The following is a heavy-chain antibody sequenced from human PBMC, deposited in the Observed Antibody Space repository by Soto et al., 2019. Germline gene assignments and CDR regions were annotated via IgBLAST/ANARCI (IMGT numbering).Heavy chain of an antibody. CDR1: GGTFSSYA. J-gene: IGHJ5*02. CDR2: IIPIFGTA. V-gene: IGHV1-69*13. CDR3: ARAPYSYGINLFDP. D-gene: IGHD5-18*01. Sequence: SVKVSCKASGGTFSSYAISWVRQAPGQGLEWMGGIIPIFGTANYAQKFQGRVTITADESTSTAYMELSSLRSEDTVVYYCARAPYSYGINLFDPWGQGSLVTVSS.